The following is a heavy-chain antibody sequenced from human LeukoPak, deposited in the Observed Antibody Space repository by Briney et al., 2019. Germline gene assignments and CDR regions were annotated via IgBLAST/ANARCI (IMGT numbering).Heavy chain of an antibody. V-gene: IGHV3-23*01. J-gene: IGHJ6*02. CDR3: EKVTTGTTFGMDV. Sequence: GGSLRLSCAASGFTFSSYAMSWVRQAPGKGLEWVSAISGSGGSTYYADSVKGRFTISRDNSKNTPYLQMNSLRAEDTAVYYCEKVTTGTTFGMDVWGQGTTVTVSS. CDR2: ISGSGGST. CDR1: GFTFSSYA. D-gene: IGHD1-1*01.